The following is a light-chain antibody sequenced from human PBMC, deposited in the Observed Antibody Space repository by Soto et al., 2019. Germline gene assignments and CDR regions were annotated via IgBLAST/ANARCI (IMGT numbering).Light chain of an antibody. Sequence: AIQMTQSPSSLSASVGDRVTITCRASQDIRSELGWYQQKPGKAPNLLIYDASTLQSGVPSRFSGSGSGTDFTLTISIMQPEDFATYYCLHDYNYPRTFGQGTKVEIK. J-gene: IGKJ1*01. CDR1: QDIRSE. V-gene: IGKV1-6*01. CDR2: DAS. CDR3: LHDYNYPRT.